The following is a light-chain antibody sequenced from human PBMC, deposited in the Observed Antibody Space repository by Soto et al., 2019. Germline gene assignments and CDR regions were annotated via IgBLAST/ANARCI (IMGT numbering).Light chain of an antibody. J-gene: IGLJ2*01. V-gene: IGLV2-14*01. CDR2: EVS. CDR1: SSDVGGYNY. CDR3: SSFATRSTQV. Sequence: QSVLTQPASVSGSPGQSITISCTGTSSDVGGYNYVSWYQQYPDKAPKLMIYEVSNRPSGVSDRFSASKSGNTASLTISGLQAEDEADYYCSSFATRSTQVFGGGTKLTVL.